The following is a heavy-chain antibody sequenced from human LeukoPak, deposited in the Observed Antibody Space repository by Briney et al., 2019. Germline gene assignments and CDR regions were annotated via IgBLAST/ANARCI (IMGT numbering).Heavy chain of an antibody. V-gene: IGHV4-34*01. D-gene: IGHD4-23*01. CDR3: ARGGVVTHHDAFDI. Sequence: SETLSLTCAVYGGSFSGYYWSWIRQPPGKGLEWIGEINHSGGTNYNPSLKSRVTISVDTSKNQFSLKLSSVTAADTAVYYCARGGVVTHHDAFDIWGQGTMVTVSS. CDR2: INHSGGT. J-gene: IGHJ3*02. CDR1: GGSFSGYY.